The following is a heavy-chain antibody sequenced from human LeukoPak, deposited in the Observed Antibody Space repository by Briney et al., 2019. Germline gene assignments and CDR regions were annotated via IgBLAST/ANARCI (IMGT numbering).Heavy chain of an antibody. J-gene: IGHJ3*02. CDR3: ARDGPMMGRAFDI. D-gene: IGHD3-10*01. V-gene: IGHV1-2*02. CDR2: INPNSGGT. Sequence: ASVKVSCKASGYTFTGYYMHWVRQAPGQGLEWMGWINPNSGGTNYAQKFQGRVTMTRDTSISTAYMELSRLRSDDTAVYYCARDGPMMGRAFDIWGQGTMVTVSS. CDR1: GYTFTGYY.